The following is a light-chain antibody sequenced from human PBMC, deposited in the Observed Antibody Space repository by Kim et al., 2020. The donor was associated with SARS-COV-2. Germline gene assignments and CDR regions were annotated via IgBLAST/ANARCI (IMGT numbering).Light chain of an antibody. V-gene: IGKV3-20*01. CDR2: GAS. Sequence: LSPGERATLPCRASQSVSSSYLAWYQQTPGQAPRLLIYGASSRATGIPDRFSGSGSGTDFTLTISRLEPEDFAVYYCQQYGSSPLTFGQGTKLEI. CDR1: QSVSSSY. J-gene: IGKJ2*01. CDR3: QQYGSSPLT.